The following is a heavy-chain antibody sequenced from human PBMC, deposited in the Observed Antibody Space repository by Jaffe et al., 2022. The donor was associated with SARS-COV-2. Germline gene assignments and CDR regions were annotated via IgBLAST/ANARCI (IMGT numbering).Heavy chain of an antibody. CDR3: ARGAGDYGGNTVGYFDY. J-gene: IGHJ4*02. Sequence: QVQLVESGGGVVQPGRSLRLSCAASGFTFSSYAMHWVRQAPGKGLEWVAVISYDGSNKYYADSVKGRFTISRDNSKNTLYLQMNSLRAEDTAVYYCARGAGDYGGNTVGYFDYWGQGTLVTVSS. D-gene: IGHD4-17*01. CDR1: GFTFSSYA. CDR2: ISYDGSNK. V-gene: IGHV3-30-3*01.